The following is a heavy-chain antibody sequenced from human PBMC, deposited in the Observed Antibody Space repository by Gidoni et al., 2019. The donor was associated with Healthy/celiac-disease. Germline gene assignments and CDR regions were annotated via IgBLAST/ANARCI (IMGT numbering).Heavy chain of an antibody. CDR1: CGSISIGGYY. V-gene: IGHV4-31*03. Sequence: QVQLQESCPGLVTPSPTLSPTCSFPCGSISIGGYYWIWIRQHPGKGLEWIGYIYYSGSTYYNPSLKSRVTISVDTSKNQFSLKLSSVTAADTAVYYCARAKGYCSGGSCSRGRYYFDYWGQGTQVTVSS. CDR3: ARAKGYCSGGSCSRGRYYFDY. CDR2: IYYSGST. J-gene: IGHJ4*02. D-gene: IGHD2-15*01.